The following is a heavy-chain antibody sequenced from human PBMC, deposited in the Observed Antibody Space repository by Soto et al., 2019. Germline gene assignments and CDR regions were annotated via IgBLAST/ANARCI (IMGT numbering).Heavy chain of an antibody. CDR3: ARLFDTSGWFDY. J-gene: IGHJ5*01. V-gene: IGHV5-51*01. CDR1: GYSFSSYW. CDR2: IYPGDSDT. Sequence: GESLKISCKGSGYSFSSYWIGWVRQMPGKGLERMGIIYPGDSDTRYSPSFQGQVTISADRSITTTYLQWSSLKASDTAIYYCARLFDTSGWFDYWGQGTLVTVSS. D-gene: IGHD6-19*01.